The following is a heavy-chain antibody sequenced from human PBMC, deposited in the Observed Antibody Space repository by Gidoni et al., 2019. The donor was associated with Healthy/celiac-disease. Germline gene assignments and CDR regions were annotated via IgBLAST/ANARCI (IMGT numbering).Heavy chain of an antibody. CDR2: VTPNSGGT. V-gene: IGHV1-2*02. CDR1: GYTFTGYY. CDR3: ARDGVYCSGGSCYFGGMDV. Sequence: QVQLVQSGAEVTKPGASVKVSCKAYGYTFTGYYMHWVRPAPGQGLEWMGWVTPNSGGTNYAQKFQGRVTMTRDTSISTAYMELSRLRSDDTAVYYCARDGVYCSGGSCYFGGMDVWGQGTTVTVSS. D-gene: IGHD2-15*01. J-gene: IGHJ6*02.